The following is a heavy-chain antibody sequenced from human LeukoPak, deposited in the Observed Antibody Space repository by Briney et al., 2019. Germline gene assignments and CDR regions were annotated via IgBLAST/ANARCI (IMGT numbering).Heavy chain of an antibody. D-gene: IGHD6-19*01. V-gene: IGHV4-38-2*01. J-gene: IGHJ4*02. CDR1: GYSIRSGFY. CDR2: LYHSGST. Sequence: SETLSLTCAVSGYSIRSGFYWGWIRQPPGQGLEWIGGLYHSGSTHYNPSLKSRVTISVDTSRNQFFLELTSVTAADTALYYCVRLVLEDIYVIAVPDKYYFDYWGQGILVTVSS. CDR3: VRLVLEDIYVIAVPDKYYFDY.